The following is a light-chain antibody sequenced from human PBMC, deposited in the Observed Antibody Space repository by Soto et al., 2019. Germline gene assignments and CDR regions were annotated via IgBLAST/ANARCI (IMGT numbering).Light chain of an antibody. CDR2: GAS. CDR1: QSVSSIY. V-gene: IGKV3-20*01. CDR3: QQYGSSGT. J-gene: IGKJ1*01. Sequence: EIVLTQTPVTLSLSPGETATLSCRASQSVSSIYLAWYQQKPSQARSLLIYGASSRAPGIPDRFSGSGFGTDFTLTLSRLEPEDFAVYYCQQYGSSGTLGQGTK.